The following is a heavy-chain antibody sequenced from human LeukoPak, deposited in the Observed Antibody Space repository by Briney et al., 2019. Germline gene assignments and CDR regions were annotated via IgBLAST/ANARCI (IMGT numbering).Heavy chain of an antibody. CDR3: ARDPRGDDFWSGYSFDY. J-gene: IGHJ4*02. CDR1: GYTFTSYD. D-gene: IGHD3-3*01. Sequence: ASVKVSCKASGYTFTSYDINWVRQATGQGLEWMGWMNPNSGNTGYAQKFQGRVTMTRNTSISTAYMELSSLRSEDTAVYYCARDPRGDDFWSGYSFDYWGQGTLVTVSS. CDR2: MNPNSGNT. V-gene: IGHV1-8*01.